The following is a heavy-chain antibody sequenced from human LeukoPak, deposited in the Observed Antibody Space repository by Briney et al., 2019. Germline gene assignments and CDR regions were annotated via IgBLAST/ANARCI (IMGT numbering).Heavy chain of an antibody. CDR2: TNPNSGGT. J-gene: IGHJ5*02. V-gene: IGHV1-2*02. D-gene: IGHD3-10*01. CDR1: EYTFTIYY. CDR3: ARGSWFGEGWFDP. Sequence: ASVRVSCKASEYTFTIYYIHWVRQAPGQGLEWMGWTNPNSGGTNYAQKFQGRVTMTRDTSISTAYMELSRLRSDDTAVYYCARGSWFGEGWFDPWGQGTLVTVHS.